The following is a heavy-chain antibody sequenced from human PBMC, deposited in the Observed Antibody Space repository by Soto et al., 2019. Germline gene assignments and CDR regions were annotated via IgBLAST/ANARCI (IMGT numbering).Heavy chain of an antibody. CDR3: VRNFASCGRDPCSANPLVRLVV. CDR1: GFTFDDYG. Sequence: GGSLRLSCAASGFTFDDYGMTWVRQVPGKGLEWVSGINWTGGTTNYADSVEGRFTISRDNAKNSLYLQMNILRAEDTALDNCVRNFASCGRDPCSANPLVRLVVWAQGSSENVSS. J-gene: IGHJ6*02. D-gene: IGHD2-21*02. CDR2: INWTGGTT. V-gene: IGHV3-20*01.